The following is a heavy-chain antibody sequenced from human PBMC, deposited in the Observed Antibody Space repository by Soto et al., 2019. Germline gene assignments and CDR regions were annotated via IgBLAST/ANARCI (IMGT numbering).Heavy chain of an antibody. CDR2: NSSSSITI. CDR3: ARDLVPWGYSLVV. V-gene: IGHV3-48*02. J-gene: IGHJ6*02. Sequence: PTLSCAASGFNYSSYLMPCVRQEAWKGLEWFSYNSSSSITIYYADSVKGRFTISRDNDKNSLYLQLNSLRDEDTAVYYCARDLVPWGYSLVVWAQATTVTVCS. CDR1: GFNYSSYL. D-gene: IGHD4-4*01.